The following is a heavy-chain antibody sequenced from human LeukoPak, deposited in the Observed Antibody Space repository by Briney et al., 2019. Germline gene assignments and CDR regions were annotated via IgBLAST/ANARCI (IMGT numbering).Heavy chain of an antibody. CDR2: IYSSGST. D-gene: IGHD3-10*01. Sequence: SEALSLTCTVSGGSISSYYWSWIRQPAGKGLEWIGRIYSSGSTNYNPSLKSRVTMSVDTSKNQFSLKLSSVTAADTAVYYCARDRPRGSGNYYSFDYWGQGTLVTVTS. CDR1: GGSISSYY. V-gene: IGHV4-4*07. CDR3: ARDRPRGSGNYYSFDY. J-gene: IGHJ4*02.